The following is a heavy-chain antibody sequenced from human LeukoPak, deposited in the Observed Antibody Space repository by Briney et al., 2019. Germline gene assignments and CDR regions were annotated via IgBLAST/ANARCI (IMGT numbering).Heavy chain of an antibody. J-gene: IGHJ4*02. Sequence: PSETLSLTCTVSGGSVSSSSYYWGWIRQPPGKGLEWIGTIYYDGSTYYNPSLKSRVTISVDTSKNQFSLKLSSVTAADTAVYYCARINYGDYWGQGILVTVSS. CDR3: ARINYGDY. V-gene: IGHV4-39*07. CDR2: IYYDGST. CDR1: GGSVSSSSYY.